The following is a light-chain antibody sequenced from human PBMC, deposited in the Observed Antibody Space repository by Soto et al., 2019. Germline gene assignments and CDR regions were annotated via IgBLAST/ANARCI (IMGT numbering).Light chain of an antibody. CDR2: GAS. V-gene: IGKV3-15*01. CDR1: QSVSNN. J-gene: IGKJ5*01. CDR3: QQYNNWPIT. Sequence: EIVMTQSPATLSVSPGERVIVSCRASQSVSNNLAWYQQKPGQTSRLFIYGASARATGIPARFSGSGSGTEFTLTISSLQSEDFAIYYCQQYNNWPITFGQGTRLEIK.